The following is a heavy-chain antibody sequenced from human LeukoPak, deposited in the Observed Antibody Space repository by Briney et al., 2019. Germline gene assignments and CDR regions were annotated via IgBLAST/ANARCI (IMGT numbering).Heavy chain of an antibody. Sequence: ETLSLTCTVSGGSISSSSYYWGWIRQAPGKGLEWVSAISGSGGSTYYADSVKGRFTISRDNSKNTLYLQMNSLRAEDTAVYYCAGGGRPSGSFTDYWGQGTLVTVSS. J-gene: IGHJ4*02. V-gene: IGHV3-23*01. D-gene: IGHD1-26*01. CDR1: GGSISSSSYY. CDR2: ISGSGGST. CDR3: AGGGRPSGSFTDY.